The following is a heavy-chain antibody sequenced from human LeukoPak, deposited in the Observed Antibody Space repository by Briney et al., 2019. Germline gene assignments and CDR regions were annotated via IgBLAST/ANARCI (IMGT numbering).Heavy chain of an antibody. J-gene: IGHJ5*02. D-gene: IGHD6-13*01. Sequence: ASVKVSCKASGYTFTSYAMNWVRQAPGQGLEWMGWINTNTGNSTYAQGFTGRFVFSLDTSVSTAYLQISSLKAEDTAVYYCARVWSSSYGDSWFDPWGQGTLVTVSS. CDR2: INTNTGNS. V-gene: IGHV7-4-1*02. CDR3: ARVWSSSYGDSWFDP. CDR1: GYTFTSYA.